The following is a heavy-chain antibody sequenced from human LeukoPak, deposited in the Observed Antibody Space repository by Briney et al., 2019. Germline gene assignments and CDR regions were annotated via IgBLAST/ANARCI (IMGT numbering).Heavy chain of an antibody. J-gene: IGHJ3*02. CDR1: GYTFTGYY. CDR2: IYPNSGGT. CDR3: ARAPKNDAYDI. Sequence: ASGKVSCKTSGYTFTGYYMHWVRQAPGQGLEWMGWIYPNSGGTNYPQKFQGRVTMTRDTSISTASMDLSRLRSDDTAVYYCARAPKNDAYDIWGRGTMVTVSS. V-gene: IGHV1-2*02.